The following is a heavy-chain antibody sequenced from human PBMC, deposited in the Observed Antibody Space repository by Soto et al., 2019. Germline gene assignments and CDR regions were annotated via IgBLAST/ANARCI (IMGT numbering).Heavy chain of an antibody. CDR1: GLTFSNYG. CDR3: ARSSTFYDY. CDR2: ISYDGSTK. Sequence: PGRSLRLSCAASGLTFSNYGMHWVRQAPGKGLEWVAIISYDGSTKYSADSVKGRFTISRDNAKNLLYLQMKSLRAEDTAVYYCARSSTFYDYWGQGTPVTVSS. D-gene: IGHD6-6*01. J-gene: IGHJ4*02. V-gene: IGHV3-30*03.